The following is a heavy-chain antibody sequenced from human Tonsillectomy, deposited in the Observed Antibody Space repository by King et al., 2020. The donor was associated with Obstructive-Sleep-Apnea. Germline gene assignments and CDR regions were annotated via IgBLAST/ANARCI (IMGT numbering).Heavy chain of an antibody. CDR2: INSDGSDT. CDR3: ARDLDQYSSSCGY. Sequence: VQLVESGGGLVQPGGSLRLSCSASGFTFSSYWMHWVRQAPGKGLVLVSRINSDGSDTSSADSVQGRFTIPRDNAKNTLYLQMNSLRAEDTAVYYCARDLDQYSSSCGYWGQGTLVTVSS. D-gene: IGHD6-13*01. V-gene: IGHV3-74*01. CDR1: GFTFSSYW. J-gene: IGHJ4*02.